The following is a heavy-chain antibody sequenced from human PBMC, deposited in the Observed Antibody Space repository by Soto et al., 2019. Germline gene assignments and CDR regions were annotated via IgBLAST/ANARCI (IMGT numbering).Heavy chain of an antibody. CDR1: GYSFTSYW. CDR2: IDPSDSYT. D-gene: IGHD3-10*01. Sequence: GESLKISCKGSGYSFTSYWISWVRQMPGKGLEWMGRIDPSDSYTNYSPSFQGHVTISADKSISTAYLQWSSLKASDTSMYYCARLWFGELLQYNWFDPWGQGTLVTAPQ. V-gene: IGHV5-10-1*01. CDR3: ARLWFGELLQYNWFDP. J-gene: IGHJ5*02.